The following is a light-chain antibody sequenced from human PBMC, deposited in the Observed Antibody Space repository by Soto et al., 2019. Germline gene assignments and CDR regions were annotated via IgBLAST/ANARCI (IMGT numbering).Light chain of an antibody. J-gene: IGLJ3*02. Sequence: QYVLTQPASVSGSPGQSITISCTGTSSDIGGYNYVSWYQQHPGKAPKLMIYEVSNRPSGVSNRFSGSKSGNTASLTISGLQAEDEADYYCSSYTSSSTWVFGGGTKLIVL. V-gene: IGLV2-14*01. CDR3: SSYTSSSTWV. CDR2: EVS. CDR1: SSDIGGYNY.